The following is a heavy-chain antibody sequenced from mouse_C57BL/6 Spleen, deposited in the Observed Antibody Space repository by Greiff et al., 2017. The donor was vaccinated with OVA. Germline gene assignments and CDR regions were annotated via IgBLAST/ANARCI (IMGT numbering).Heavy chain of an antibody. CDR1: GFNIKDAY. CDR3: TRRSYEYDETSFAY. J-gene: IGHJ3*01. D-gene: IGHD2-4*01. CDR2: IDPENGDT. Sequence: EVQLQQSGAELVRPGASVKLSCTASGFNIKDAYMHWVKQRPEQGLEWIGWIDPENGDTEYASKFQGKATITAATSSNTAYLQLSSLTSEDTAVYYCTRRSYEYDETSFAYRRPATLGTASA. V-gene: IGHV14-4*01.